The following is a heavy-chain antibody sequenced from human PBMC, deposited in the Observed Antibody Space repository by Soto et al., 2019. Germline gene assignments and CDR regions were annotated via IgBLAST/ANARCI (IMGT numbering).Heavy chain of an antibody. J-gene: IGHJ4*02. D-gene: IGHD1-26*01. V-gene: IGHV1-69*06. CDR1: GGTFSSHG. CDR3: ASERSAQYFGF. Sequence: QVQLVQSGTVVQRRGSSVKVSCQASGGTFSSHGMAWVRQAPGQGLEWMGGIIPTFGTPTYAPKFQGRVTITADKSTNTAYMELSSLRSEDTAVYYCASERSAQYFGFWGPGTLITVSS. CDR2: IIPTFGTP.